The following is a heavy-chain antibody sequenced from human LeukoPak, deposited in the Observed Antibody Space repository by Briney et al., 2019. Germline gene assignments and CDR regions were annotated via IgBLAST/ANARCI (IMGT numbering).Heavy chain of an antibody. J-gene: IGHJ4*02. CDR1: GGTFSSYA. CDR3: ARGDSSGYYGLY. Sequence: SVKVSCKASGGTFSSYAISWVRQAPGQGLEWMGRIIPIFDTANYAQKFQGRVTITTDESTSTAYMELSSLRSEDTAVYYCARGDSSGYYGLYWGQGTLVTVSS. D-gene: IGHD3-22*01. V-gene: IGHV1-69*05. CDR2: IIPIFDTA.